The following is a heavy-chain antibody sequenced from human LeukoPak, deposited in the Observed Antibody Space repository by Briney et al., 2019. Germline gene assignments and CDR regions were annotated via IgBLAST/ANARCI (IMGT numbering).Heavy chain of an antibody. CDR1: GFTFSDHL. CDR3: TRGGTATTHYYNAMDV. V-gene: IGHV3-72*01. CDR2: TRNKADRYTT. J-gene: IGHJ6*02. D-gene: IGHD4-11*01. Sequence: GGSLRLSCEASGFTFSDHLMDWVRQAPGKGLEWVGRTRNKADRYTTEYAASVKGRFTISRDDSKNSLYLQMNSLKTEDTAVYYCTRGGTATTHYYNAMDVWGQGTTVTVSS.